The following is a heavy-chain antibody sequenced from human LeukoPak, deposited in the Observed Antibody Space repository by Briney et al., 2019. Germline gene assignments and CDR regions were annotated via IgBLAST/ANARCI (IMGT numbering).Heavy chain of an antibody. Sequence: SETLSLTCTVSGYSISSGYYWGWIRPPPGKGLEGIGSIYHSGSTYYNPSLKSRVTISVDTSKNQFSLKLSSVTAADTAVYYCARDPTNYRLGFDYWGQGTLVTVSS. J-gene: IGHJ4*02. V-gene: IGHV4-38-2*02. D-gene: IGHD3-16*02. CDR2: IYHSGST. CDR1: GYSISSGYY. CDR3: ARDPTNYRLGFDY.